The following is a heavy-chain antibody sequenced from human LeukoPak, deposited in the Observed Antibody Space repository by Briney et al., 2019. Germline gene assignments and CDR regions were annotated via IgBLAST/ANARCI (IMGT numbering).Heavy chain of an antibody. D-gene: IGHD2-2*01. Sequence: GGSLRLSCAASGFTFSSYEMNWVRQAPGKGLEWVSYISSSGSTIYYADSVKGRFTISRDNANNSLYLQVNSLRAEDTAVYYCARDLAAMNPYWYFDLWGRGTLVTVSS. CDR2: ISSSGSTI. CDR3: ARDLAAMNPYWYFDL. V-gene: IGHV3-48*03. CDR1: GFTFSSYE. J-gene: IGHJ2*01.